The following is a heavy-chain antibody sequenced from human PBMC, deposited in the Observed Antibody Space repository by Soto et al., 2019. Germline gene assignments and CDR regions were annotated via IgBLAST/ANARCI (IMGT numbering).Heavy chain of an antibody. Sequence: GGSLRLSCAASGFTFSSYSMNWVRQAPGKGLEWVSYISSSSTIYYADSVKGRFTISRDNAKNSLYLQMNSLRDEDTAVYYCASTGHYYDSSGYGFWGQGTLVTVSS. V-gene: IGHV3-48*02. CDR3: ASTGHYYDSSGYGF. D-gene: IGHD3-22*01. CDR2: ISSSSTI. J-gene: IGHJ4*02. CDR1: GFTFSSYS.